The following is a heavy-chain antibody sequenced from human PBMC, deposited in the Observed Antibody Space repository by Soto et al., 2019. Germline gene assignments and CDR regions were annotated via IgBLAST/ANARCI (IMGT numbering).Heavy chain of an antibody. D-gene: IGHD4-17*01. Sequence: ASVKVSCKASGYTFTSYGISWVRQAPGQGLEWMGWISAYNGNTNYADSVKGRFTISRDNSKNTLYLQMNSLRAEDTAVYYCARDGPLTVTNPTLDYWGQGTLVTVSS. CDR2: ISAYNGNT. CDR1: GYTFTSYG. CDR3: ARDGPLTVTNPTLDY. V-gene: IGHV1-18*01. J-gene: IGHJ4*02.